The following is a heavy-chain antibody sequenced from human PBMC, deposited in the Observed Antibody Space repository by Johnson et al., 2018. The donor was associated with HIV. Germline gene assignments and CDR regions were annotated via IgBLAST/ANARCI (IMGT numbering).Heavy chain of an antibody. D-gene: IGHD6-19*01. CDR1: GFTFSSYW. J-gene: IGHJ3*02. Sequence: VQLVESGGGVVQPGGSLRLSCAASGFTFSSYWMHWVRQDPGKGLVWVSRIKSDGSYTSYADSVKGRFTISRDNAKNTLSLQMNSLRVEATAVYYCAKELRGIAGAIDAFDIWGQGTMVTVSS. CDR2: IKSDGSYT. CDR3: AKELRGIAGAIDAFDI. V-gene: IGHV3-74*01.